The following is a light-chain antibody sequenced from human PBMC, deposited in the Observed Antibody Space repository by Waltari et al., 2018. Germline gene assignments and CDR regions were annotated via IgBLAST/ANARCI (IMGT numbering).Light chain of an antibody. CDR1: RGIGHY. CDR2: AAS. CDR3: LQYYSYPGT. J-gene: IGKJ3*01. Sequence: DVQMTQSPSSISASVGDRVPITCRARRGIGHYLAWFQQKPGKAPRSLIYAASTLQSGAPSTFSGSGSGTQFALTINSLQPEDFGTYYCLQYYSYPGTFGPGTRVDL. V-gene: IGKV1-16*01.